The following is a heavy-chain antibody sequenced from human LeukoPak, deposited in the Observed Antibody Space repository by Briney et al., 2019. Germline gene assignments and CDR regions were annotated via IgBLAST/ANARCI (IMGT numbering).Heavy chain of an antibody. CDR3: AKDLRYCSGGSCYNGMDV. J-gene: IGHJ6*02. CDR1: GFPFNSYG. Sequence: GSLRLSCAASGFPFNSYGMNWVRQAPGKGLEWVSYISSSSSTIYYADSVKGRFTISRDIARNSLFLQMNSLRDEDTAVYYCAKDLRYCSGGSCYNGMDVWGQGTTVTVSS. CDR2: ISSSSSTI. V-gene: IGHV3-48*02. D-gene: IGHD2-15*01.